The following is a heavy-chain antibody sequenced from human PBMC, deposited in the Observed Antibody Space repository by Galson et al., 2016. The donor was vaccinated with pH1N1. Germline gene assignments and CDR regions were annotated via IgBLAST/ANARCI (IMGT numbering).Heavy chain of an antibody. V-gene: IGHV1-2*06. D-gene: IGHD4/OR15-4a*01. CDR2: INPYSGGT. CDR1: GYRFSGYY. J-gene: IGHJ6*01. Sequence: CKASGYRFSGYYIHWVRQAPGQGLEWMGRINPYSGGTKFAQKFQGRVIPTRDTSITTAYMEVDTLSSDDAAVYYCARDLYGGFQLPSYYYYGMDVWGQGTTVTVSS. CDR3: ARDLYGGFQLPSYYYYGMDV.